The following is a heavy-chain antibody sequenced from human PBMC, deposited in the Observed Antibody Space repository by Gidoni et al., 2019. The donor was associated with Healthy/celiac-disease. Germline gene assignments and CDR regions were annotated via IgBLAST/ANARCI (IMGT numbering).Heavy chain of an antibody. Sequence: STYYNPSLKSRVTISVDTSKNQFSLKLSSVTAADTAVYYCARQAVAGTPDAFDIWGQGTMVTVSS. V-gene: IGHV4-39*01. D-gene: IGHD6-19*01. CDR2: ST. CDR3: ARQAVAGTPDAFDI. J-gene: IGHJ3*02.